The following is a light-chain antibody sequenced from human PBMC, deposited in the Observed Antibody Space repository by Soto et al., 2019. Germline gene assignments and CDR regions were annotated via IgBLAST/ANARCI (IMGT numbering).Light chain of an antibody. CDR1: RSVSRNY. J-gene: IGKJ5*01. CDR3: QQYGSSPWIT. V-gene: IGKV3-20*01. Sequence: EIVLTPSLATLALSPCEGATLYFSASRSVSRNYLAWYQQKPGQAPRLLIYEASSRSTGIPDRFSGSASGTDFTLTISRLEPEDFAVYYCQQYGSSPWITFGQGTRLEIK. CDR2: EAS.